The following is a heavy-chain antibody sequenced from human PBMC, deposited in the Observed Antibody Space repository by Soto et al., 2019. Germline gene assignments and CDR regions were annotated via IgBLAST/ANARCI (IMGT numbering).Heavy chain of an antibody. Sequence: ASVKVSCKASGGSFSNHAVSWVRQAPGQGPEWMGGIIPISGTTNYAQKFQDRVTITADESMTTAYMELNSLRSEDSAVYYCARGPDRSGFYLFDYWGQGTLVTVSS. J-gene: IGHJ4*02. CDR1: GGSFSNHA. CDR3: ARGPDRSGFYLFDY. D-gene: IGHD3-22*01. V-gene: IGHV1-69*13. CDR2: IIPISGTT.